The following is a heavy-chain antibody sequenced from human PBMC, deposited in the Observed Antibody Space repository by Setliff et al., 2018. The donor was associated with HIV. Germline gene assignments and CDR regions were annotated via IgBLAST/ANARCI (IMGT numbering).Heavy chain of an antibody. V-gene: IGHV4-34*01. CDR2: INHSGST. J-gene: IGHJ4*02. CDR1: GYSISSGYY. D-gene: IGHD3-10*01. CDR3: ARGRLYGVVDY. Sequence: PSETLSLTCTVSGYSISSGYYWSWIRQPPGKGLEWIGEINHSGSTNYNPSLKSRVTISVDTSKNQFSLKLTSVTAADTAVYYCARGRLYGVVDYWGQGTLVTVSS.